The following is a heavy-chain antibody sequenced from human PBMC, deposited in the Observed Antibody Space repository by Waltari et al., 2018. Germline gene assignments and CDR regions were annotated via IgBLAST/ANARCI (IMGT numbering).Heavy chain of an antibody. CDR1: GDTFPHLV. CDR2: INPDTGAT. Sequence: QLVQSGAEVKEPGASVKVSCVASGDTFPHLVIHWVRQAPGEGLEVMGWINPDTGATKYAQNFQGRVTLTRDSSISTVYMELTRLGSDDTAMYYCARDVIMGGSQGWFDPWGQGTLVSVSS. V-gene: IGHV1-2*02. CDR3: ARDVIMGGSQGWFDP. J-gene: IGHJ5*02. D-gene: IGHD2-8*01.